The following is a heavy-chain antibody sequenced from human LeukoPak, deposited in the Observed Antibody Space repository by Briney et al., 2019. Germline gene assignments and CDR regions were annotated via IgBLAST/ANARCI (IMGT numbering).Heavy chain of an antibody. V-gene: IGHV1-24*01. Sequence: ASAKVSCKVSGYTLTELSMHWVRQAPGKGPEWMGGFDPEDGETIYAQKFQGRVTMTEDTSTDTAYMELSSLRSEDTAVYYCATGYMNYYYGMDVWGKGTTVTVSS. CDR1: GYTLTELS. CDR3: ATGYMNYYYGMDV. J-gene: IGHJ6*04. CDR2: FDPEDGET. D-gene: IGHD1-1*01.